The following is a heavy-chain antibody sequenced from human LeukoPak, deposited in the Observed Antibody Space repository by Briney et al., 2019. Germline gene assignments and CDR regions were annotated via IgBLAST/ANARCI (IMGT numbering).Heavy chain of an antibody. CDR3: AAGAYYYGSGTPGGYYYYYYMDV. J-gene: IGHJ6*03. D-gene: IGHD3-10*01. V-gene: IGHV4-59*08. CDR2: INYSGST. CDR1: GGSISRYY. Sequence: SETLSLTCTVSGGSISRYYSRWIRQPPGKGLEWIGDINYSGSTNNNPSLKSRVTISVDTSKSQSSRRLRSVTAADTAVYYCAAGAYYYGSGTPGGYYYYYYMDVWGKGTTVTVSS.